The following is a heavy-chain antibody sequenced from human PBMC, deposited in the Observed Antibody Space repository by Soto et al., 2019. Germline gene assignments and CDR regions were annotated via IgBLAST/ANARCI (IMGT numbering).Heavy chain of an antibody. CDR1: GYTFTGYY. CDR3: ARDSDSSGYARDGFDI. V-gene: IGHV1-2*02. D-gene: IGHD3-22*01. J-gene: IGHJ3*02. Sequence: GASVKVSCKASGYTFTGYYMHWVRQAPGQGLEWMGWINPDSGGTNYAQNFQGRVTRTRDRSISTAYMERYRLRGDDTAVDYCARDSDSSGYARDGFDIWGQGTMVTVSS. CDR2: INPDSGGT.